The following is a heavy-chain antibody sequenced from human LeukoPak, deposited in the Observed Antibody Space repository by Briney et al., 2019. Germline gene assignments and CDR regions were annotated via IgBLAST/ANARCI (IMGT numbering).Heavy chain of an antibody. V-gene: IGHV6-1*01. J-gene: IGHJ4*01. CDR2: TYYRSKWYN. D-gene: IGHD3-16*01. CDR1: GDSVSSNSAA. Sequence: SQTLSLTCVISGDSVSSNSAAWNWIRQSPSRGLEWLGRTYYRSKWYNDYAVSVKSRITINPDTSKNQFSLQLNSVTPEDTAVYSWPRALGGANDYWGQETWSPSPQ. CDR3: PRALGGANDY.